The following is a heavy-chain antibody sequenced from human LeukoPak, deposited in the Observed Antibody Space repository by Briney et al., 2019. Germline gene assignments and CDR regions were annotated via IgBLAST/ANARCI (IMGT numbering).Heavy chain of an antibody. CDR3: ARVFSIFQGGYYDIMDY. Sequence: ASVKVSCKASGYTFTGYYMHWVRQAPGQGLEWMGWINPNSGGTNYAQKFQGRVTMTRDTSISTAYMELSRLRSDDTAVYYCARVFSIFQGGYYDIMDYWGQGTLVTVSS. D-gene: IGHD3-22*01. J-gene: IGHJ4*02. CDR2: INPNSGGT. V-gene: IGHV1-2*02. CDR1: GYTFTGYY.